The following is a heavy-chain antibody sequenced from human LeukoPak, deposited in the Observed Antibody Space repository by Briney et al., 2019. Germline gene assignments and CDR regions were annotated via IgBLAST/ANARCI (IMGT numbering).Heavy chain of an antibody. CDR3: ARVGHYDILTGYSSPYYFDY. CDR1: GYTFTGYY. Sequence: ASVKVSCKASGYTFTGYYMHSVRQAPGQGLEWMGWINPNSGGTNYAQKFQGRVTMTRDTSISTAYMELSRLRSDDTAVYYCARVGHYDILTGYSSPYYFDYWGQGTLVTVSS. V-gene: IGHV1-2*02. J-gene: IGHJ4*02. CDR2: INPNSGGT. D-gene: IGHD3-9*01.